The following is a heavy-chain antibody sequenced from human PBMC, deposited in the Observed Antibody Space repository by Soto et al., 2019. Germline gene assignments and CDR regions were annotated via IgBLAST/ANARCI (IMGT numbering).Heavy chain of an antibody. D-gene: IGHD5-12*01. V-gene: IGHV1-69*02. CDR1: GGTFSSYT. CDR2: IIPILGIA. J-gene: IGHJ6*03. CDR3: ASGLVATIHYYSYMDV. Sequence: QVQLVQSGAEVKKPGSSVKVSCKASGGTFSSYTISWVRQAPGQGLEWMGRIIPILGIANYAQKFQGRVTITADKSTSTAYMELSSLRSEDTAVYYCASGLVATIHYYSYMDVWGKGTTVTVSS.